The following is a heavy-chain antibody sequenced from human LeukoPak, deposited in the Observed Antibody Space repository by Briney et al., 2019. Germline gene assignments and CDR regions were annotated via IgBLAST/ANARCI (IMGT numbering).Heavy chain of an antibody. CDR1: GFTFSSYW. J-gene: IGHJ4*02. CDR3: TRGPGYYDSSGYYAHF. D-gene: IGHD3-22*01. V-gene: IGHV3-74*01. CDR2: IKSDGSST. Sequence: GGSLRLSCAASGFTFSSYWMHWVRQAPGKGLVWVSRIKSDGSSTSYAGSVKGRFTIYRDNAKNTLYLQMNSLRAEDTAVYYCTRGPGYYDSSGYYAHFWGQGTLVTVSS.